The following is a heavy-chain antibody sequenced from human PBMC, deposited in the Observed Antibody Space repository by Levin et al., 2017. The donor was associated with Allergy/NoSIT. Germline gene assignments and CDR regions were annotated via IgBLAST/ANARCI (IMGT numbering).Heavy chain of an antibody. J-gene: IGHJ4*02. CDR1: GYTFTGNY. CDR2: INPYSGGT. V-gene: IGHV1-2*02. CDR3: ARERGGFDY. D-gene: IGHD3-16*01. Sequence: AASVKVSCEASGYTFTGNYMHWVRQAPGQGLEWMGWINPYSGGTKYAQRFQGRVTMTRDTSINTAYMELSRLRSDDTAVYYCARERGGFDYWGQGTLVTVSS.